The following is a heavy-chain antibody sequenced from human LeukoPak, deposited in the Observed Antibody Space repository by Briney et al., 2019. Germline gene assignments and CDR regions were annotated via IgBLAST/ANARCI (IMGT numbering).Heavy chain of an antibody. V-gene: IGHV3-7*01. Sequence: GGSLRLSCAASGFTFSSYWMSWVRQAPGKGLEWVANIKQDGSEKYYVDSVKGRFTISRDNAKNSLYLQMNSLRAEDTAVYYCARLVVVPAANHFDYWGQGTLVTVS. CDR2: IKQDGSEK. CDR1: GFTFSSYW. J-gene: IGHJ4*02. D-gene: IGHD2-2*01. CDR3: ARLVVVPAANHFDY.